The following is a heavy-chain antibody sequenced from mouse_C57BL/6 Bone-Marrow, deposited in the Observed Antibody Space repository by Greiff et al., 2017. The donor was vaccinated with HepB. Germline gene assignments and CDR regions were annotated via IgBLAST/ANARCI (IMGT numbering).Heavy chain of an antibody. V-gene: IGHV1-7*01. D-gene: IGHD2-1*01. CDR3: ARGGGNYTYYAMDY. J-gene: IGHJ4*01. CDR1: GYTFTNYW. CDR2: INPSNGYT. Sequence: QVQLKESGAELAQPGASVKLSCKASGYTFTNYWLHLVKQSPGKGLEWIGYINPSNGYTKYNQKFKDKATLTVDKSSSTAYMQLSSLTYEDSAVYYCARGGGNYTYYAMDYWGQGTSVTVSS.